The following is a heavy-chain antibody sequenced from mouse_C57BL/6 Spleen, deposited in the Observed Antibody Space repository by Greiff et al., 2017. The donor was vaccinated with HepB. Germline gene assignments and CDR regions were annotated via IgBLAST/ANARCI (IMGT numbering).Heavy chain of an antibody. CDR1: GFTFTDYY. J-gene: IGHJ1*03. D-gene: IGHD4-1*01. V-gene: IGHV7-3*01. CDR3: ARYLANWGDWYFDV. CDR2: IRNKANGYTT. Sequence: EVKLMESGGGLVQPGGSLSLSCAASGFTFTDYYMSWVRQPPGKALEWLGFIRNKANGYTTEYSASVKGRFTISRDNSQSILYLQMNALRAEDSATYYCARYLANWGDWYFDVWGTGTTVTVSS.